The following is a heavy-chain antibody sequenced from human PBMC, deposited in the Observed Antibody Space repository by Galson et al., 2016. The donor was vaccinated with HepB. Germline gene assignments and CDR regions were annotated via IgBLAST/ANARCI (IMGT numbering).Heavy chain of an antibody. J-gene: IGHJ5*02. CDR1: AGSISSGDYY. CDR2: SYYSGIS. Sequence: QVQLQESGPVQVKPSQTLSLPCTVSAGSISSGDYYWIWIRQPPGKGLEWVGYSYYSGISYYMASLKSRATMSVDTSNNQFSLKLTSVTAADTAVYYCARFYYGDYGRFDPWGQGILVTVSS. V-gene: IGHV4-30-4*01. D-gene: IGHD4-17*01. CDR3: ARFYYGDYGRFDP.